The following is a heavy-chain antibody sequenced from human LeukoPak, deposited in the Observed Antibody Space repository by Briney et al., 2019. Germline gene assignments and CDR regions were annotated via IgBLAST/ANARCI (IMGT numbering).Heavy chain of an antibody. J-gene: IGHJ6*03. CDR1: GGTFSSYA. V-gene: IGHV1-69*05. CDR2: IIPIFGTA. D-gene: IGHD6-13*01. CDR3: ARGSVAAAQSKVRSGHYYYYYMDV. Sequence: SVKVSCKASGGTFSSYAISGVRQAPGQGLEWMGRIIPIFGTANYAQKFQGRVTITTDESTSTAYMELSSLRSEDTAVYYCARGSVAAAQSKVRSGHYYYYYMDVWGKGTTVTVSS.